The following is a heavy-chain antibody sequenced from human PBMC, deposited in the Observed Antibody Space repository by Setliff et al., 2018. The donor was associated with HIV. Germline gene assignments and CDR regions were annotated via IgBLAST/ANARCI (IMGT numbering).Heavy chain of an antibody. CDR1: GYTFSTYG. CDR2: ISAYNGNT. V-gene: IGHV1-18*01. J-gene: IGHJ3*02. Sequence: GAAVKVSCKASGYTFSTYGISWVRQAPGQGLEWMGWISAYNGNTNYAQKLQGRVTVTTDTSTSTAYMELRSLRSDVTAVYYCARDRGVYCISSSCYSPVDAFDIWGQGTMVTVSS. D-gene: IGHD2-2*01. CDR3: ARDRGVYCISSSCYSPVDAFDI.